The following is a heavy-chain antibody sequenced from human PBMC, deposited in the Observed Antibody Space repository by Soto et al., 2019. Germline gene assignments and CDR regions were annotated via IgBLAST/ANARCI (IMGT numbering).Heavy chain of an antibody. CDR3: ARVQAGIAAAGEKSFYYYYGMDV. J-gene: IGHJ6*02. CDR1: GGSFSGYY. CDR2: INHSGST. V-gene: IGHV4-34*01. D-gene: IGHD6-13*01. Sequence: PSETLSLTCAVYGGSFSGYYWSWIRQPPGKGLEWIGEINHSGSTNYNPSLKSRVTISVDTSKNQFSLKLSSVTAADTAVYYCARVQAGIAAAGEKSFYYYYGMDVWGQGTTVTVSS.